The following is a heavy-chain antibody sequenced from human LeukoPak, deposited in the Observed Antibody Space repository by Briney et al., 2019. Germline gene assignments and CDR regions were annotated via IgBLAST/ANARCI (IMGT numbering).Heavy chain of an antibody. D-gene: IGHD1-26*01. J-gene: IGHJ4*02. CDR2: IYYSGST. CDR3: ARHLDQQWEGDY. Sequence: SETLSLTCTVSGGSISSSSYYWGWIRQPPGKGLEWIGSIYYSGSTYYNPSLKSQVTISVDTSKNQFSLKLSSVTAADTAVYYCARHLDQQWEGDYWGQGTLVTVSS. V-gene: IGHV4-39*01. CDR1: GGSISSSSYY.